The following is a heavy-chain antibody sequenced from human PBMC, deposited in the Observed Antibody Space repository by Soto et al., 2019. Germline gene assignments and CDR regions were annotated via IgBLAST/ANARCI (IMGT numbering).Heavy chain of an antibody. CDR2: ISRDEDNT. CDR1: EFTFGGLG. D-gene: IGHD2-2*03. V-gene: IGHV3-23*01. CDR3: VSWMSAHFDY. Sequence: GGSLRLSCAAPEFTFGGLGLSWVRQSPGRGLEWVSTISRDEDNTHYADSVNGRFTISKDRSTNTLHLHMASLRAEDTAMYYCVSWMSAHFDYWGQGTLVTVSS. J-gene: IGHJ4*02.